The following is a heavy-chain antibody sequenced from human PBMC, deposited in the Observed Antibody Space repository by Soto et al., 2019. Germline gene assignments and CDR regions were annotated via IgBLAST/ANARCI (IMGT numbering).Heavy chain of an antibody. Sequence: GGSLRLSCVASGFTVTDIYMNWVRQAPGKGLEWVSVINNEITDYADSVRGRFSISTDSSKNALYLKMNSLRAEDSAVYYCVREPRYCSGGSCSIMGDAFDIWGQGTMVTVSS. V-gene: IGHV3-66*01. CDR2: INNEIT. CDR3: VREPRYCSGGSCSIMGDAFDI. J-gene: IGHJ3*02. D-gene: IGHD2-15*01. CDR1: GFTVTDIY.